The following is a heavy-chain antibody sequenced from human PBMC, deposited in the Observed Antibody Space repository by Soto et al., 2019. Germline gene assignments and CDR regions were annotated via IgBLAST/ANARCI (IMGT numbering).Heavy chain of an antibody. V-gene: IGHV1-3*01. CDR1: GYTFTSYG. J-gene: IGHJ4*02. CDR3: ARDLPPVDY. CDR2: INAGNGNT. Sequence: ASVKVSCKSSGYTFTSYGISCVRQAPGQGLEWMGWINAGNGNTKYSQKFQGRVTITRDTSASTAYMELSSLRSEDTAVYYCARDLPPVDYWGQGTLVTVSS.